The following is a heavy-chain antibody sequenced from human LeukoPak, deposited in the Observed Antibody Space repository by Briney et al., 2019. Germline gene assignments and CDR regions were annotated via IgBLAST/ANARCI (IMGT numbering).Heavy chain of an antibody. D-gene: IGHD6-19*01. CDR2: IYYSGST. Sequence: SENLSLTCTVSGGSISSGDYYWSWIRQPPGKGLEWIGYIYYSGSTYYNPSLKSRVAISVDTSKNQFSLKLSSVTAADTAVYYCARAGYSSGWSPNCWGQGTLVTVSS. CDR1: GGSISSGDYY. CDR3: ARAGYSSGWSPNC. J-gene: IGHJ4*02. V-gene: IGHV4-30-4*01.